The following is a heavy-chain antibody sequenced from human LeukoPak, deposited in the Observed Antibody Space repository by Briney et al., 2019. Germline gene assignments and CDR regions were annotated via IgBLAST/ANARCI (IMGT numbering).Heavy chain of an antibody. CDR3: ARQPYSSSSYGNYYYYGMDV. CDR2: IYPGDSDT. J-gene: IGHJ6*02. V-gene: IGHV5-51*01. D-gene: IGHD6-13*01. Sequence: GASPKISFKGSGYSFTSYWIGWVRQMPGKGLEWMGIIYPGDSDTRYSPSFQGQVTISADKSISTAYLQWSSLKASDTAMYYCARQPYSSSSYGNYYYYGMDVWGQGTTVTVSS. CDR1: GYSFTSYW.